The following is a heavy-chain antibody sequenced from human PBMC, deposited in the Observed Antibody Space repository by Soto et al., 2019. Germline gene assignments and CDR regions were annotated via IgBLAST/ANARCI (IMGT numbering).Heavy chain of an antibody. CDR1: GGTFSSYA. V-gene: IGHV1-69*01. Sequence: QVQLVQSGAEVKKPGSSVKVSCKASGGTFSSYAMSWVRQAPGQGLEWMGGIIPPFRTPNYAQKFQGRVTITADESTTTAYMELSSLTSEDTADYFCTRKSAYSSGWPTDYWGQGTLVTVSS. J-gene: IGHJ4*02. CDR3: TRKSAYSSGWPTDY. D-gene: IGHD6-25*01. CDR2: IIPPFRTP.